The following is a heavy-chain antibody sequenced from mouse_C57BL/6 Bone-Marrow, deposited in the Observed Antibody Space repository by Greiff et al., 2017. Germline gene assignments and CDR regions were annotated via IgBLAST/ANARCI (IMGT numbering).Heavy chain of an antibody. CDR3: AISRGFAY. CDR2: IYPSDSYT. CDR1: GYTFTSYW. V-gene: IGHV1-69*01. J-gene: IGHJ3*01. Sequence: QVQLQQPGAELVMPGASVKLSCKASGYTFTSYWMHWVKQRPGQGLEWIGEIYPSDSYTNYNQKFKGKSTLTVDKSSSTAYMQLSSLTSEDSAVYYCAISRGFAYWGQGTLVTVSA.